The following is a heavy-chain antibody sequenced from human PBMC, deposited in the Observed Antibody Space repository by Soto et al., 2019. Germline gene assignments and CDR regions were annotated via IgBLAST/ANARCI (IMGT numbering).Heavy chain of an antibody. CDR3: ARVSPYYYYYMDV. V-gene: IGHV4-59*01. J-gene: IGHJ6*03. Sequence: SETLSLTCTVSGGSISSYYWSWIRQPPGKGLEWIGYIYYSGSTNYNPSLKSRVTISVDTSKNQFSLQLSSVTAADTAVYYCARVSPYYYYYMDVWGKGTTVTVSS. CDR2: IYYSGST. CDR1: GGSISSYY.